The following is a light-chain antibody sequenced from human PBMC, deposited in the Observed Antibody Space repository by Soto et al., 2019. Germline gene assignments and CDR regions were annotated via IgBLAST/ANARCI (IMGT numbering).Light chain of an antibody. CDR3: SSYTSSSTDVV. V-gene: IGLV2-14*01. J-gene: IGLJ2*01. Sequence: QSALTQPASVSGSPGQSITISCTGTSSDVGGYNYVSWYQQHPGKAPKLMIYDVSNRPSGVSNRFSGSKSGNTASLTISGLPADDDADYYCSSYTSSSTDVVFVGGTQLTVL. CDR1: SSDVGGYNY. CDR2: DVS.